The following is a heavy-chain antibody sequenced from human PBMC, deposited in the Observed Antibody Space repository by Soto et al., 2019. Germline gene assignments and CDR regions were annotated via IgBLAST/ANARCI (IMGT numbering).Heavy chain of an antibody. V-gene: IGHV3-48*02. J-gene: IGHJ5*02. D-gene: IGHD3-10*01. CDR1: GFSMYAYG. Sequence: GGSLRLSCVDSGFSMYAYGMNWVRQAPGKGLEWVSYISSSSSVIYYADSVKGRFTISRDNAKNSVYLQMNRVRDEDTAVYYCARDFLSGKPWGQGTLFTVSS. CDR3: ARDFLSGKP. CDR2: ISSSSSVI.